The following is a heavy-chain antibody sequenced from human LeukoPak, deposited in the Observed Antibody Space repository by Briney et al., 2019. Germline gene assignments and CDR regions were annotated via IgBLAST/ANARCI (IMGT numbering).Heavy chain of an antibody. V-gene: IGHV3-48*03. D-gene: IGHD6-19*01. CDR3: AREAEGWFDP. CDR2: ISSSGSTI. J-gene: IGHJ5*02. CDR1: GFTFSSYE. Sequence: GGSLRLSCAASGFTFSSYEMNWVRQAPGKGLEWVSYISSSGSTIYYADSVKGRSTISRDNAKNSLYLQMNSLRAEDTAVYYCAREAEGWFDPWGQGTLVTVSS.